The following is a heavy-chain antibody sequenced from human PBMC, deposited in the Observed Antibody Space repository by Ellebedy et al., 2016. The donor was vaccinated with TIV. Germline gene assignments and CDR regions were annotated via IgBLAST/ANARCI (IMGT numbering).Heavy chain of an antibody. CDR2: IRSKTYGGTT. CDR3: ARGNWYCDL. CDR1: GFTFSDHH. V-gene: IGHV3-72*01. J-gene: IGHJ2*01. Sequence: GESLKISCAASGFTFSDHHMDWVRPAPGKGLERVGFIRSKTYGGTTEYAGSVKGRFSISRDDSKNSVYLQMNSLKTEETAVYYCARGNWYCDLWGRGTLVTVSA.